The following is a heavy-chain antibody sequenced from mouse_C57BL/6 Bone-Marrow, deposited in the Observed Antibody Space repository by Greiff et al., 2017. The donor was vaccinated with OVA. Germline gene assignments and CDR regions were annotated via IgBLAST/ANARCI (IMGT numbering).Heavy chain of an antibody. CDR2: IYPGDGDT. CDR1: GYAFSSSW. V-gene: IGHV1-82*01. CDR3: VTTRVACEGTYWYCDV. D-gene: IGHD1-1*01. Sequence: VQRVESGPELVKPGASVKISCKASGYAFSSSWMNWVKQRPGKGLEWIGRIYPGDGDTNYNGKFKGKATLTADKSSSTAYMQLSSLTSEDSAVYYCVTTRVACEGTYWYCDVWGTGTTVTVSA. J-gene: IGHJ1*03.